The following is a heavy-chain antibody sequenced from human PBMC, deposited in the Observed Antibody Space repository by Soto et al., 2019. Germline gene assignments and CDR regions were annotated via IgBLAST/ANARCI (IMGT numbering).Heavy chain of an antibody. Sequence: SETLSLTCAVSGGSISSGGYSWSWIRQPPGKGLEWIGYIYHSGSTYYNPSLKSRVTISVDRSKNQFSLKLSSVTAADTAVYYCARTMVYYDSSGYYPYYFDYWGQGTLVTASS. V-gene: IGHV4-30-2*01. CDR1: GGSISSGGYS. D-gene: IGHD3-22*01. J-gene: IGHJ4*02. CDR3: ARTMVYYDSSGYYPYYFDY. CDR2: IYHSGST.